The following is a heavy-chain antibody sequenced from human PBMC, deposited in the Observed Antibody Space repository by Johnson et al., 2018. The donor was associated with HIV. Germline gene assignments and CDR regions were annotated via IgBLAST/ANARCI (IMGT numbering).Heavy chain of an antibody. CDR1: GFTFSDYY. D-gene: IGHD5-24*01. CDR2: ISSSGSTI. J-gene: IGHJ3*02. Sequence: QGQLVESGGGLVKPGGSLRLSCAASGFTFSDYYMSWIRQAPGKGLEWVSYISSSGSTIYYADSVKGRFTISRDNAKNTLYLQMNSLRAEDTAVYYCARDDVEMATMGDAFDIWGQGTMVTVSS. V-gene: IGHV3-11*04. CDR3: ARDDVEMATMGDAFDI.